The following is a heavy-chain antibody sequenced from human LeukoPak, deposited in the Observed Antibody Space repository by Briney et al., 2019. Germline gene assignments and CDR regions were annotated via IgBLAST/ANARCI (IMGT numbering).Heavy chain of an antibody. CDR2: INHSGST. CDR1: GGSFSGYY. D-gene: IGHD3-22*01. V-gene: IGHV4-34*01. Sequence: KPSETLSLTCAVYGGSFSGYYWSWIRQPPGKGLEWIGEINHSGSTNYNPSLKSRVTISVDTSKNQFSLKLSSVTAADTAVYYCARGPFYYYDRTINAFDIWGQGTMVTVSS. CDR3: ARGPFYYYDRTINAFDI. J-gene: IGHJ3*02.